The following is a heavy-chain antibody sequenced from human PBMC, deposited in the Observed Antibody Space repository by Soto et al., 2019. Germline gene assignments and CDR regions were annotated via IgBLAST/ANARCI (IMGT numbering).Heavy chain of an antibody. CDR2: INPNSGGT. CDR1: GYTFTSYG. J-gene: IGHJ4*02. D-gene: IGHD5-12*01. CDR3: ARVTGEWLRLPHGY. Sequence: ASVKVSCKASGYTFTSYGIHWVRQAPGQRLEWMGWINPNSGGTNYAQKFQGRVTMTRDTSISTAYMELSRLRSDDTAVYYCARVTGEWLRLPHGYWGQGTLVTVSS. V-gene: IGHV1-2*02.